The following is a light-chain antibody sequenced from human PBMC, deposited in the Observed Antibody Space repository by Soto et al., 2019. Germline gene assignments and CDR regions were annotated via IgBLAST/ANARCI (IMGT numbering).Light chain of an antibody. Sequence: EIVLTQSPGTLSLSPGERATLSCRASQSVSSTYLAWYQQKPGQAPSLLIYGASRRATGIPDRFSGSGSGTDFTLTISRLEPEDFAVYYCQQYARSPTTFGGGTKVEIK. CDR1: QSVSSTY. J-gene: IGKJ4*01. CDR3: QQYARSPTT. V-gene: IGKV3-20*01. CDR2: GAS.